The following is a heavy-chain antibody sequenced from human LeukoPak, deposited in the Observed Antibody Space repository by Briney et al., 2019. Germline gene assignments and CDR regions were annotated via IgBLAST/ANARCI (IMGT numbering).Heavy chain of an antibody. CDR2: IMQDGSEK. Sequence: GGSLRLSCAVSGFTFSSYWMSWVRQAPGKGLEWVANIMQDGSEKYYVDSVKGRFTISRGNAKNSLYLQMNSLRAEDTAVYYCARVCSGGSCRDYWGQGTLVTVSS. D-gene: IGHD2-15*01. CDR1: GFTFSSYW. J-gene: IGHJ4*02. CDR3: ARVCSGGSCRDY. V-gene: IGHV3-7*01.